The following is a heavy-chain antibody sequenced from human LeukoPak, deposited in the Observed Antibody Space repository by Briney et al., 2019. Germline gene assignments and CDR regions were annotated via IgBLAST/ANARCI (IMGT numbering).Heavy chain of an antibody. CDR1: GGTFSSYA. J-gene: IGHJ3*02. D-gene: IGHD1-26*01. CDR2: IIPILGIA. Sequence: SVKVSCKASGGTFSSYAISWVRQAPGQGLEWMGRIIPILGIANYAQKFQGRVTITADKSTSTAYMDLSSLRSEDTAVYYCARDEIIYSGSYGAFDIRGQGTMVTVSS. V-gene: IGHV1-69*04. CDR3: ARDEIIYSGSYGAFDI.